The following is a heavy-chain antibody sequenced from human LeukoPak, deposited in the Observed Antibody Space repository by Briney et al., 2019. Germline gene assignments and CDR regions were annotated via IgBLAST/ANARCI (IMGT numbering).Heavy chain of an antibody. CDR1: GFTFSSYG. D-gene: IGHD6-13*01. Sequence: PGGSLRLSCAASGFTFSSYGMHWVRQAPGKGLEWVAVISYDGSNKYYADSVKGRFTISRDNSKNTLYLQMNSLRAEDTAVYYCASSLPYNSSWYVLDYWGQGTLVTVSS. J-gene: IGHJ4*02. CDR2: ISYDGSNK. CDR3: ASSLPYNSSWYVLDY. V-gene: IGHV3-30*03.